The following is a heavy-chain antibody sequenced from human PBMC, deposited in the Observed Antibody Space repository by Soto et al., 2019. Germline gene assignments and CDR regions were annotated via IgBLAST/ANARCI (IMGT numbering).Heavy chain of an antibody. Sequence: QVQLQESGPGLVKPSQTLSLTCTVSGGXXXXXXXXXXXXRQHPGKGLDWTGCISYGGSTSYNPSLKSRVXXXXXXXXXXXXXXXXXXXXXXXXXXXXXXGILVWGQGALITVSS. CDR3: XXXGILV. CDR2: ISYGGST. J-gene: IGHJ4*02. D-gene: IGHD5-18*01. V-gene: IGHV4-31*03. CDR1: GGXXXXXXXX.